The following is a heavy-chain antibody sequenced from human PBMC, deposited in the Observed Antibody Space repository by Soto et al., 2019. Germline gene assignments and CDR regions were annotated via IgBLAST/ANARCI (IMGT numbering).Heavy chain of an antibody. J-gene: IGHJ4*02. V-gene: IGHV1-18*01. D-gene: IGHD5-12*01. CDR1: GYTFTSYG. Sequence: QVQLVQSGAEVKKPGASVKVSCKASGYTFTSYGINWVRQAPGQGLEWMGWISAYNGNTHYAQKLQGRVSMTKDTATSTAYMELRTLRSDDTAVYYFARVQSGYDFANWGQGTLGTVSS. CDR2: ISAYNGNT. CDR3: ARVQSGYDFAN.